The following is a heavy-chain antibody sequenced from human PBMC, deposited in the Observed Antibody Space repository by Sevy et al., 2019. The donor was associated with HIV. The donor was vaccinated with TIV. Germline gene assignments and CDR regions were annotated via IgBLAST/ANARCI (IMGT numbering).Heavy chain of an antibody. CDR3: AKDTPHYYESSGYPIDY. CDR1: GFTFTSYA. J-gene: IGHJ4*02. Sequence: GGSLRLSCAASGFTFTSYAMTWVRQAPGKGLEWVSTISGTDGSTYYADSVKGRFTISRDNSKNTLYLQMNSLRAEDTAVYYCAKDTPHYYESSGYPIDYWGQGTLVTVSS. V-gene: IGHV3-23*01. D-gene: IGHD3-22*01. CDR2: ISGTDGST.